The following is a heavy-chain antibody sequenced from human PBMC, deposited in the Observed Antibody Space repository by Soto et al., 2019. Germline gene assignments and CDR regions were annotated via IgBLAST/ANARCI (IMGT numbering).Heavy chain of an antibody. Sequence: SETLSLTCTVSGGSISSYYWSWIRQPPGKGLEWIGYIYYSGSTNYNPSLKSRVTISVDTSKNQFSLKLSSVTAADTAVYYCARDSGGAGMDVWGQGTTVTVSS. V-gene: IGHV4-59*01. D-gene: IGHD3-16*01. CDR1: GGSISSYY. CDR3: ARDSGGAGMDV. J-gene: IGHJ6*02. CDR2: IYYSGST.